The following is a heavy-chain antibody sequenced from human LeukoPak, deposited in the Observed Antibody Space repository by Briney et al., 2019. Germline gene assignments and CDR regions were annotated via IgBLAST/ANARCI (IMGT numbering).Heavy chain of an antibody. D-gene: IGHD2-8*02. CDR3: ARDPSTGWKDFDD. J-gene: IGHJ4*02. V-gene: IGHV5-51*04. CDR1: GSNFTYYW. CDR2: IYPGDSDA. Sequence: GESLKISSKASGSNFTYYWIAWVRPLPGRGLEWVGIIYPGDSDAAYGPSCRSKVTISVDTPISTVYLQFKSLNTSDTAMYCCARDPSTGWKDFDDFGQGTLVTVSS.